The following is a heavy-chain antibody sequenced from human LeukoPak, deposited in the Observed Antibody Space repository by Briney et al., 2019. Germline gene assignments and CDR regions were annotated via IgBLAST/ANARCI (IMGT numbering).Heavy chain of an antibody. Sequence: GGSLRLSCAASGFTFSSYAMNWVRQAPGKGLEWVSAISGSGGSTYYADSVKGRFTISRDNSKNTPYLQMNSLRAEDTAVYYCAKDAYGDYFYNYWGQGTLVTVSS. J-gene: IGHJ4*02. V-gene: IGHV3-23*01. D-gene: IGHD4-17*01. CDR2: ISGSGGST. CDR3: AKDAYGDYFYNY. CDR1: GFTFSSYA.